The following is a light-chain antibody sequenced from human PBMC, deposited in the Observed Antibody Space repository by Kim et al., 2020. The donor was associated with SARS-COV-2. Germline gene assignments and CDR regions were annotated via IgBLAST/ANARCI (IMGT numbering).Light chain of an antibody. Sequence: ASVGDRITITCRASQVTTNYLAWYQQKPGKAPKLLIFLASTLQGGVPSRFSGSGSGTEFTLTVTSLQPEDFATYYCQHLETYPLTFAGGTKVDIK. V-gene: IGKV1-9*01. J-gene: IGKJ4*01. CDR1: QVTTNY. CDR2: LAS. CDR3: QHLETYPLT.